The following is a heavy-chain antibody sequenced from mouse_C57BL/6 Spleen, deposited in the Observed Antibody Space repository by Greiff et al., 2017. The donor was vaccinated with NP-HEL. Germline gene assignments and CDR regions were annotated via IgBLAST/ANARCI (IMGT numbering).Heavy chain of an antibody. CDR3: ARRDYGNPDWYFDV. D-gene: IGHD2-1*01. CDR2: IDPSDSYT. CDR1: GYTFTSYW. V-gene: IGHV1-69*01. Sequence: QVQLQQPGAELVMPGASVKLSCKASGYTFTSYWMHWVKQRPGQGLEWIGEIDPSDSYTNYNQKFKGKSTLTVDKSSSTAYMQLSSLTSEDSAVYYCARRDYGNPDWYFDVWGTRTTVTVSS. J-gene: IGHJ1*03.